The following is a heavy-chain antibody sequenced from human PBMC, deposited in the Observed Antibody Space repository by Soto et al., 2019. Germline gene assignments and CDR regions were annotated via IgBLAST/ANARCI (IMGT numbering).Heavy chain of an antibody. Sequence: VQLVESGGGLVQPGGSLRLSCAASGFTFSDYYMSWIRQAPGKGLEWVSYISSSSSYTNYADSVKGRFTISRDNAKNSLYLQMNSLRAEDTAVYYCARSTIFGAALDYWGQGTLVTVSS. V-gene: IGHV3-11*06. J-gene: IGHJ4*02. CDR2: ISSSSSYT. D-gene: IGHD3-3*01. CDR3: ARSTIFGAALDY. CDR1: GFTFSDYY.